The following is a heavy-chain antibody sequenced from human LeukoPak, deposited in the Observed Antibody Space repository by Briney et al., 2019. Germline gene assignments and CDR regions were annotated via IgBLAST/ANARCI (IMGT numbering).Heavy chain of an antibody. V-gene: IGHV3-74*01. CDR1: GFTFSTYW. Sequence: GGSLRLSCAASGFTFSTYWMHWVRQAPGKGLVWVSRINSDESNTNYADSVKGRFTISRDNAKNTLYLQMNSLRAEDTAVYYCARDCGGDCYFDCWGQGTLVTVSS. CDR3: ARDCGGDCYFDC. D-gene: IGHD2-21*02. J-gene: IGHJ4*02. CDR2: INSDESNT.